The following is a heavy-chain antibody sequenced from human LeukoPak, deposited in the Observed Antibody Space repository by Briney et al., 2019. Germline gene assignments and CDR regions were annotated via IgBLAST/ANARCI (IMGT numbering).Heavy chain of an antibody. Sequence: SETLSLTCTVSGGSISSYYWSWIRQPPGKGLEWIGYIYYSGSTNYNPSLKSRVTISLDTSKNHFSLKLTSATAADTAVYYCASGIQWTGNNYWGQGTLVTVSS. CDR3: ASGIQWTGNNY. D-gene: IGHD3/OR15-3a*01. CDR2: IYYSGST. CDR1: GGSISSYY. V-gene: IGHV4-59*12. J-gene: IGHJ4*02.